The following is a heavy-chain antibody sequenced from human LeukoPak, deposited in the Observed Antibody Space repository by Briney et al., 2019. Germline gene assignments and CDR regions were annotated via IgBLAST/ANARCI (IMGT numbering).Heavy chain of an antibody. CDR2: INPSGGST. V-gene: IGHV1-46*01. Sequence: CASVKVSCKASGGTFSSNTISWVRQASGQGLEWRGIINPSGGSTTYALKFQGRVTMTRDTSTSTVYMVLSSLRSEDTAVYYCARDLGILQYMNWFDPWGQGTLVTVSS. D-gene: IGHD3-9*01. CDR1: GGTFSSNT. CDR3: ARDLGILQYMNWFDP. J-gene: IGHJ5*02.